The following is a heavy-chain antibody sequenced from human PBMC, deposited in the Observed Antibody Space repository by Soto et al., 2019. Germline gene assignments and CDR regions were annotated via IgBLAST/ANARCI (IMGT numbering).Heavy chain of an antibody. V-gene: IGHV3-21*01. CDR2: ISSSSSYI. Sequence: GGSLRLSCAASGFTFSSYSMNWVRQAPGKGLEWVSSISSSSSYIYYADSVKGRFTISRDNAKNSLYLQMNSLRAEDTAVYYCARECRYCTNGACGATYGYRGQGTRCTVSS. CDR1: GFTFSSYS. J-gene: IGHJ4*02. D-gene: IGHD2-8*01. CDR3: ARECRYCTNGACGATYGY.